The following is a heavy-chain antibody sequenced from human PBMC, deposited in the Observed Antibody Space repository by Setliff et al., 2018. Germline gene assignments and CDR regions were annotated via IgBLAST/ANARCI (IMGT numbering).Heavy chain of an antibody. V-gene: IGHV7-4-1*02. J-gene: IGHJ4*02. CDR2: INTHTGNP. D-gene: IGHD1-26*01. CDR1: GFGFTTFG. Sequence: ASVKVSCKTPGFGFTTFGFSWVRQAPGQSLEWMGWINTHTGNPTYAQGFTGRFVFSLDTSVSTAYLQISSLKAEDTAVYYCASQMGTSETYPKWGQGTPVTVSS. CDR3: ASQMGTSETYPK.